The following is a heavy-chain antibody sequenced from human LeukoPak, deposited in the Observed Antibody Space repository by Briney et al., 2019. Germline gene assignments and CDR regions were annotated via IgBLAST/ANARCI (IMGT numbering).Heavy chain of an antibody. J-gene: IGHJ3*02. CDR2: INPDGSST. CDR3: VRGVSYAFDI. Sequence: GGSLRLSCAASGFTLSSYPMHWVRQAPGKGLVWVSRINPDGSSTTYADSVKGRFTISRDNAKNTLYLQMNSLRADDTAVYYCVRGVSYAFDIWGQGTMVTVSS. V-gene: IGHV3-74*01. CDR1: GFTLSSYP. D-gene: IGHD2-8*01.